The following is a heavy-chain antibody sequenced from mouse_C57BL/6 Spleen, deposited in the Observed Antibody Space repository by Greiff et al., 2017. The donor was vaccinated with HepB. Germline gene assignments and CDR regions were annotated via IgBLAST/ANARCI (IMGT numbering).Heavy chain of an antibody. V-gene: IGHV1-80*01. CDR2: IYPGDGDT. CDR1: GYAFSSYW. CDR3: ARRYYYGSSYDDY. D-gene: IGHD1-1*01. J-gene: IGHJ2*01. Sequence: VQLQQSGAELVKPGASVKISCKASGYAFSSYWMNWVKQRPGKGLEWIGQIYPGDGDTNYNGKFKGKATLTADKSSSTAYMQRSSLTSEDSAVYFCARRYYYGSSYDDYWGQGTTLTVSS.